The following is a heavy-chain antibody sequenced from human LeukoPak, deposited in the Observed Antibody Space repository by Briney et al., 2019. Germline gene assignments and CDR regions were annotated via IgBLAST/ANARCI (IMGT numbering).Heavy chain of an antibody. V-gene: IGHV4-59*12. CDR2: IYYSGST. CDR1: GGSISSYY. J-gene: IGHJ4*02. Sequence: SETLSLTCTVSGGSISSYYWSWIRQPPGKGLEWIGYIYYSGSTNYNPSLKSRVTISVDTSKNQFSLKLTSVTAADTAVYYCATSYSGELDYWSQGTLVTVSS. CDR3: ATSYSGELDY. D-gene: IGHD4-17*01.